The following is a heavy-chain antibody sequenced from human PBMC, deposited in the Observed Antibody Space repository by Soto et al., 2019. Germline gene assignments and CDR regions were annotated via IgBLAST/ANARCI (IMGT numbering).Heavy chain of an antibody. D-gene: IGHD2-15*01. Sequence: GGSLRLSCAASGFTFSSYWMSWVRQAPGKGLEWVANIKQDGSEKYYVDSVKGRFTISRDNAKNSLYLQMNSLRAEDTAVYYCARALPNCSGGSCYSITYWGQGTLVTVSS. CDR2: IKQDGSEK. CDR1: GFTFSSYW. V-gene: IGHV3-7*01. J-gene: IGHJ4*02. CDR3: ARALPNCSGGSCYSITY.